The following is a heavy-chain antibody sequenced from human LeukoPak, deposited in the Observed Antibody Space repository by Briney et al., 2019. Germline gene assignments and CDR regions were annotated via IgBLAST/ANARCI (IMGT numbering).Heavy chain of an antibody. CDR3: ARDRHINSWSNDRFDY. Sequence: GGSLRLSCAASRFTFSNYWMTWVRQAPGKGLEWEGNINQDGSEINYVNSVKGRFTISRDNAENSLYVQMNSLRAEDTAIYYCARDRHINSWSNDRFDYWGQGALVTVSS. D-gene: IGHD6-13*01. CDR1: RFTFSNYW. V-gene: IGHV3-7*01. CDR2: INQDGSEI. J-gene: IGHJ4*02.